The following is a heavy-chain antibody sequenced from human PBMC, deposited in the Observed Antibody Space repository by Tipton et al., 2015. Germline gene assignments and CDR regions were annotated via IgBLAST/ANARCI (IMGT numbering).Heavy chain of an antibody. V-gene: IGHV4-61*01. Sequence: TLSLTCTVSGGSVTSGSCYWSWIRQPPGKGLEWIGYISYTDGAHYNPALKSRVTISVDTSKTQFSLSLTSVTAADTAVYYCARVPDSGFDAFDIWGQGTMVTVSS. CDR1: GGSVTSGSCY. CDR3: ARVPDSGFDAFDI. D-gene: IGHD5-12*01. CDR2: ISYTDGA. J-gene: IGHJ3*02.